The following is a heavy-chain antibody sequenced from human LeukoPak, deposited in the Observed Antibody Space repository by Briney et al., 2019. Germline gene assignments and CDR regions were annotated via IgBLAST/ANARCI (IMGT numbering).Heavy chain of an antibody. CDR1: GFTFDDYA. Sequence: GGSLGLPCAASGFTFDDYAMHWVRQAPGKGLEWVSGISWNSGSIGYADSGKGRFTISRDNAKNSLYLQMNSLRAEDTALYYCSHLDCSGGSCYSMATIGPFDYWGQGTLVTVSS. J-gene: IGHJ4*02. V-gene: IGHV3-9*01. D-gene: IGHD2-15*01. CDR3: SHLDCSGGSCYSMATIGPFDY. CDR2: ISWNSGSI.